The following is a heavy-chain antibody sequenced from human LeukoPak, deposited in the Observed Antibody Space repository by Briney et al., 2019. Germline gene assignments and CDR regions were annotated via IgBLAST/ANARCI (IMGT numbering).Heavy chain of an antibody. CDR3: SRLRGYSYGYADY. D-gene: IGHD5-12*01. Sequence: GGSLRLSCAASGFTFTTYAMTWVRKAPGKGLEWVSAISGSGGSTYYADSVKGRFTISRDNAKNSLYLQMNSLRAEDTAVYYCSRLRGYSYGYADYWGQGTLVTVSS. J-gene: IGHJ4*02. V-gene: IGHV3-23*01. CDR2: ISGSGGST. CDR1: GFTFTTYA.